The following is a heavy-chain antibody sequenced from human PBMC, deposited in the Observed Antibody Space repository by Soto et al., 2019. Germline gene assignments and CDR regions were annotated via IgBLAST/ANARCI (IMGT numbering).Heavy chain of an antibody. J-gene: IGHJ4*02. D-gene: IGHD3-16*01. V-gene: IGHV3-23*01. CDR1: GFIFATTA. Sequence: VQLLQSGGGLVQPGGSLRLSCEASGFIFATTAMGWVRQAPGKGLEWVSTISGSGVRTYYADSVKGRFTISRGNSKNTLCLEMNSLRADDTAVYFCAAVMGGDYDYVWGSLSFDHWGQGALVTVST. CDR2: ISGSGVRT. CDR3: AAVMGGDYDYVWGSLSFDH.